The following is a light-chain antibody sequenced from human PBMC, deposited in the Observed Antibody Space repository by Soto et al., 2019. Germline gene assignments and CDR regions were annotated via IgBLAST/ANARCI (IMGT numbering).Light chain of an antibody. J-gene: IGKJ1*01. CDR2: GAS. Sequence: EIVLPQSPGTLSLSPGERATLSCRASQSVRSSYLTWYQQKPGQAPRLLIYGASSRATGIPDRFSGSGSGTDFTLTISRLEPEDLAVYYCQKYGNSPRTFGQGTKVEIK. V-gene: IGKV3-20*01. CDR1: QSVRSSY. CDR3: QKYGNSPRT.